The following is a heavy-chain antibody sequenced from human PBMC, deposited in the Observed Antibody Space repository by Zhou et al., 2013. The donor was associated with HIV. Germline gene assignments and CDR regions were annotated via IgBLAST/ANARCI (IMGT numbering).Heavy chain of an antibody. CDR2: IIPMFGRA. V-gene: IGHV1-69*05. CDR3: ASEERESVGVTLSDWFDP. J-gene: IGHJ5*02. Sequence: QVQLVQSGAEVKKPGSSVNVSCKASGGTFSSYAISWVRQAPGQGLEWMGGIIPMFGRANYEQKFQGRVTITTDESTSTAYMELSSLRSEDTAVYYCASEERESVGVTLSDWFDPWGQGTLVTVSS. D-gene: IGHD1-26*01. CDR1: GGTFSSYA.